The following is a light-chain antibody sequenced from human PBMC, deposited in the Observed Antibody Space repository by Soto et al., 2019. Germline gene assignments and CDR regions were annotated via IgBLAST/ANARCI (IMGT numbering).Light chain of an antibody. CDR2: TAS. CDR3: QQSYSTPIS. CDR1: QGISSY. Sequence: IQLTQSPSSLSASVGDRVTITCRASQGISSYLAWYQQKPGKAPNLLMYTASNLQSGVPSRFSGSGSGTDFTLTISSLQPEDFATYYCQQSYSTPISFGQGTRREIK. V-gene: IGKV1-39*01. J-gene: IGKJ5*01.